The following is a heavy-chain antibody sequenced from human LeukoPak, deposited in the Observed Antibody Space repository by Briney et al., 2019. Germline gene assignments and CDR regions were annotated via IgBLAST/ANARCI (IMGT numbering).Heavy chain of an antibody. CDR1: GYTFTSYD. CDR3: ARSDGSRSDDAFDI. V-gene: IGHV1-8*01. Sequence: ASVKVSCKASGYTFTSYDINWVRQATGQGLEWMGWMNPNSGNTGYAQKFQGRVTMTRNTSISTAYMELSSLRSEDTAVYYCARSDGSRSDDAFDIWGQGIMVTVSS. CDR2: MNPNSGNT. J-gene: IGHJ3*02. D-gene: IGHD1-26*01.